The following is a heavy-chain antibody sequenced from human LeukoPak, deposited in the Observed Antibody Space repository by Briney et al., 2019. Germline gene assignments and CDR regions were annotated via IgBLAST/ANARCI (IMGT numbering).Heavy chain of an antibody. CDR3: ARLYCGGDCYALGYFDY. CDR1: GGSISSYY. D-gene: IGHD2-21*02. CDR2: IYYSGST. Sequence: SETLSLTCTVSGGSISSYYWSCIRQPPGKGLEWIGYIYYSGSTNYNPSLKSRVTISVDTSKNQFSLKLSSVTAADTAVYYCARLYCGGDCYALGYFDYWGQGTLVTVSS. J-gene: IGHJ4*02. V-gene: IGHV4-59*01.